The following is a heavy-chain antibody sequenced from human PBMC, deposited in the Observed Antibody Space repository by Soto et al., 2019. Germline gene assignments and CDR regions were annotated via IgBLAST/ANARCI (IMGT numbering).Heavy chain of an antibody. J-gene: IGHJ1*01. D-gene: IGHD5-18*01. CDR3: GSSPEYFQH. V-gene: IGHV1-46*01. CDR2: INPSGGST. CDR1: GYTFTSYY. Sequence: ASVKVSCKASGYTFTSYYMHWVRRAPGQGLEWMGIINPSGGSTSYAQKFQGRVTMTNMDPVDTATYYCAHTKSFTPIGPASGSSPEYFQHWGQGTLVTVSS.